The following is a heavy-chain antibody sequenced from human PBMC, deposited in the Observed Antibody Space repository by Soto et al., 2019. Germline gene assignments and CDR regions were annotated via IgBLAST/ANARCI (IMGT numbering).Heavy chain of an antibody. J-gene: IGHJ4*02. Sequence: SETLSLTCTVSGGSISSTSYYWGWIRQPPGKGLEWIGSMYYSGSTNYNPSLKSRLTMSVDTSKNQFSLKLRSVTAADTAVYYCARSSSRPFRSLEWVDTLDCWGQGTPVPVSS. CDR2: MYYSGST. D-gene: IGHD3-3*01. CDR3: ARSSSRPFRSLEWVDTLDC. CDR1: GGSISSTSYY. V-gene: IGHV4-39*01.